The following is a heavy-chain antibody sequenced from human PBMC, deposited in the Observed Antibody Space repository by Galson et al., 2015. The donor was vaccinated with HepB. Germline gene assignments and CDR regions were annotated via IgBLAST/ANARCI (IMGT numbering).Heavy chain of an antibody. CDR2: ISVYNGNT. CDR1: GGTFSSYA. J-gene: IGHJ4*02. Sequence: SVKVSCKASGGTFSSYAISWVRQAPGQGLEWMGWISVYNGNTNYAQKLQGRVTMTTDTSTNTVYMEVRSLRSDDTAVYYCARARYSSSPPDYWGQGTLVTVSS. V-gene: IGHV1-18*01. D-gene: IGHD6-6*01. CDR3: ARARYSSSPPDY.